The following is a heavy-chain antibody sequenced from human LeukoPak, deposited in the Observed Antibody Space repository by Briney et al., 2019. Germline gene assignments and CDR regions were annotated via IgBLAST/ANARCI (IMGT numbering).Heavy chain of an antibody. CDR1: GYTFTGYY. J-gene: IGHJ4*02. V-gene: IGHV1-2*02. Sequence: ASVEVSCKASGYTFTGYYIHWVRQAPGQGLEWMGWINPNSGGTNYAQKFQGRVTMTRDTSISTAYMELSRLRSDDTAVYYCARVYSGDNSLDYWGQGTLVTVSS. D-gene: IGHD4-23*01. CDR2: INPNSGGT. CDR3: ARVYSGDNSLDY.